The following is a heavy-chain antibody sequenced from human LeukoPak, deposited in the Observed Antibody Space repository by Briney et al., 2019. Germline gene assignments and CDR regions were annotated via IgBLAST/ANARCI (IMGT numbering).Heavy chain of an antibody. Sequence: ASVKVSCKASGYTFIGYHMHWVRQAPGQRLEWMGWIDPNSGGTNYAQKFLGRVTMTRDTSISTAYMELSRLSSDDTAVYYCVRDDSDSPLNAFDMWGQGTMVTVSS. CDR1: GYTFIGYH. CDR2: IDPNSGGT. D-gene: IGHD3-22*01. V-gene: IGHV1-2*02. J-gene: IGHJ3*02. CDR3: VRDDSDSPLNAFDM.